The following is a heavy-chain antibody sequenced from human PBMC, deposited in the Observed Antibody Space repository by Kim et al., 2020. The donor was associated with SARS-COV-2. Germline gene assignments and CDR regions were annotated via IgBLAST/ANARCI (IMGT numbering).Heavy chain of an antibody. D-gene: IGHD6-6*01. Sequence: ADAVKDRFTIAREDAKNTLYVQMNSLRAEDTAVYYCAGKVLTSSSTSFVYWGQGTLVTVSS. CDR3: AGKVLTSSSTSFVY. J-gene: IGHJ4*02. V-gene: IGHV3-23*01.